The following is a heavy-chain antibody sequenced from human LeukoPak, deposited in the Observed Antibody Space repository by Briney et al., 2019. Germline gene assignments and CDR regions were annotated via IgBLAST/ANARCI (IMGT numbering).Heavy chain of an antibody. D-gene: IGHD3-16*01. V-gene: IGHV4-4*02. CDR3: ARKDFGGARAVDY. J-gene: IGHJ4*02. Sequence: SGTLSLTCAVSGGSISSSNWWSWVRQPPGKGLEWIREIYHTGSTNYNPSLKSRVTISVDKSKNQFSLKLSSVTAADTAVYYCARKDFGGARAVDYWGQGTLVTVSS. CDR2: IYHTGST. CDR1: GGSISSSNW.